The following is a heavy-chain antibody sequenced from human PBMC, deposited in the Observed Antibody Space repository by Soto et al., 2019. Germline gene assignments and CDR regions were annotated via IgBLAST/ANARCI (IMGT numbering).Heavy chain of an antibody. D-gene: IGHD3-22*01. Sequence: VQLVQSGAEVKKPGSSVKVSCKISGGTFSRYSISWVRQAPGQSLEWMGGIVPIFGTTNYAQKFQGRVTITTDESATTAHMELSNLRSEDTAVYYCARPYEGGYSSNHHYYYALDVWGQGTAVTVSS. CDR1: GGTFSRYS. CDR2: IVPIFGTT. V-gene: IGHV1-69*01. CDR3: ARPYEGGYSSNHHYYYALDV. J-gene: IGHJ6*02.